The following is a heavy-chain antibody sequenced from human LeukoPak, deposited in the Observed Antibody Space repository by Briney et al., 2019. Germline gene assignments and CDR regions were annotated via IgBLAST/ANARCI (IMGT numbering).Heavy chain of an antibody. CDR1: ARSISSGSYY. CDR3: ARAVHYDFWSGYYGNWFDL. V-gene: IGHV4-61*02. J-gene: IGHJ5*02. D-gene: IGHD3-3*01. Sequence: SETLSLTCTVSARSISSGSYYSSWLRQPAGKGLEWIGRIYTSGSTNYNPSLKSRVTISVDTSKNQFSLKLSSVTAAETAVYYCARAVHYDFWSGYYGNWFDLWGQGTLVTVSS. CDR2: IYTSGST.